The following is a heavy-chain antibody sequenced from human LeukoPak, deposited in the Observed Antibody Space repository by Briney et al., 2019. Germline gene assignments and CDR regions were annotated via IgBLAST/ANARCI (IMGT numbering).Heavy chain of an antibody. Sequence: GGSLRLSCAASGFTFSSYAMSWVRQAPGKGLEWVSSISSSSSYIYYADSAKGRFTISRDNAKNSLFLQMNSLRAEDTAVYSCARDDDYFGSGSYSPFDYWGQGTLVTVSS. J-gene: IGHJ4*02. CDR3: ARDDDYFGSGSYSPFDY. D-gene: IGHD3-10*01. V-gene: IGHV3-21*01. CDR2: ISSSSSYI. CDR1: GFTFSSYA.